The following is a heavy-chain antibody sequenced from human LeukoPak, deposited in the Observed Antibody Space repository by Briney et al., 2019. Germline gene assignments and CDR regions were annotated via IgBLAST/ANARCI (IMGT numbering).Heavy chain of an antibody. J-gene: IGHJ5*02. CDR3: ASAQPYYDILIGAAEPRGWFDP. Sequence: ASVKVSCKASGYTFTGYYMHWVRQAPGQGLEWMGWINPNSGGTNYAQKFQGRVTMTSNTSISTAYMELSSLRSEDTAAYYCASAQPYYDILIGAAEPRGWFDPWGQGTLVTVSS. CDR1: GYTFTGYY. D-gene: IGHD3-9*01. CDR2: INPNSGGT. V-gene: IGHV1-2*02.